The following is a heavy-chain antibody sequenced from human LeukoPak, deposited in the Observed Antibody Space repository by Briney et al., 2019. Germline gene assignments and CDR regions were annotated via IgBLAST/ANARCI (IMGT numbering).Heavy chain of an antibody. CDR3: ASRESSMARSQ. CDR2: INEDGTIQ. D-gene: IGHD3-10*01. Sequence: PGGSLRLSCAASGFSISDYWMNWVRLVPGKGLEWVANINEDGTIQDYVASVRGRFTISRNNAKNSLYLQMNSLGAEDTAVYYCASRESSMARSQWGHGTLVTVSS. CDR1: GFSISDYW. J-gene: IGHJ4*01. V-gene: IGHV3-7*01.